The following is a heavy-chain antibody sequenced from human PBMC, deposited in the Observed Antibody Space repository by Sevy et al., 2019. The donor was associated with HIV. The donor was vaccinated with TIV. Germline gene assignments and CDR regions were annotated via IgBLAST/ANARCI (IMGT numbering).Heavy chain of an antibody. J-gene: IGHJ4*02. CDR2: IRSKANSYAT. V-gene: IGHV3-73*01. D-gene: IGHD5-18*01. CDR1: GFTFSGSA. Sequence: GGSPRLSCAASGFTFSGSAMHWVRQASGKGLEWVGRIRSKANSYATAYAASVKGRFTISRDDSKNTAYLQMNSLKTEDTAVYYCTRTGYFYFDYWGQGTLVTVSS. CDR3: TRTGYFYFDY.